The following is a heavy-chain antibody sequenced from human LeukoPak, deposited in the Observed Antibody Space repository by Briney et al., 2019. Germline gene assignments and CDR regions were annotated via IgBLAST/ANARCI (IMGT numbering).Heavy chain of an antibody. CDR2: ISSSSSYI. V-gene: IGHV3-21*01. Sequence: TAGGSLRLSCAASGFTFSSYSMNWVRQAPGKGLEWASSISSSSSYIYYADSVKGRFTISRDNAKNSLYLQMNSLRAEDTAVYYCARVAAYRQTGAFDIWGQGTMVTVSS. CDR3: ARVAAYRQTGAFDI. CDR1: GFTFSSYS. D-gene: IGHD6-13*01. J-gene: IGHJ3*02.